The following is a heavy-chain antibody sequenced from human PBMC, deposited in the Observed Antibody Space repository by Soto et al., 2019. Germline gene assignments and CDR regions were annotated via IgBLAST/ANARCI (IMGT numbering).Heavy chain of an antibody. Sequence: EVQLLESGGGLVQPGGSLRLSCAASGFTFSSYAMSWVRQAPGKGLEWVSAISGSGGTTYYAASVKGRFTFSRNNSKNTLYLQMNSLRAEDTAVYYCAKTSTGCFSDFDLWGQGTMVTVSS. V-gene: IGHV3-23*01. D-gene: IGHD6-19*01. CDR1: GFTFSSYA. CDR2: ISGSGGTT. CDR3: AKTSTGCFSDFDL. J-gene: IGHJ3*01.